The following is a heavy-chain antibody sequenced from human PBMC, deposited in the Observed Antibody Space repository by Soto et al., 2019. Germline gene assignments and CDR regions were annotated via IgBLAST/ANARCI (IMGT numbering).Heavy chain of an antibody. CDR1: GYTFTSYG. J-gene: IGHJ4*02. V-gene: IGHV1-18*01. Sequence: QVHLVQSGAEVKKPGASVKVSCKASGYTFTSYGITWVRQAPGQGLEWMGWISAHNGNTDYAQKLQGRVIVTRDTSTSTAYMELRSLISDDTAVYYWARGRYGDYWGQGALVTSSS. CDR3: ARGRYGDY. CDR2: ISAHNGNT. D-gene: IGHD1-1*01.